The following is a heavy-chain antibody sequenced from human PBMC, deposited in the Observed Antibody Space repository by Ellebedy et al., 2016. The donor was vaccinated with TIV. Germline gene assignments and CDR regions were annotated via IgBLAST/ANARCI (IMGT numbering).Heavy chain of an antibody. CDR2: IYYSGST. D-gene: IGHD2-21*02. J-gene: IGHJ6*02. Sequence: SETLSLXXTVSGDSISSGDYYWSWIRQHSGKGLEWIGYIYYSGSTYYNPSLKSRVTISVDTSKNQFSLNLTSVTAADTAVYYCARALAGSNKVTYHFGMDVWGQGTTVTVSS. CDR1: GDSISSGDYY. V-gene: IGHV4-31*03. CDR3: ARALAGSNKVTYHFGMDV.